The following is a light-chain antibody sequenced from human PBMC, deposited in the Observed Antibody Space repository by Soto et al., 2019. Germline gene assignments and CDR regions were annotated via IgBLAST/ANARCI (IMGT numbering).Light chain of an antibody. CDR3: QHYGGSPPNT. CDR1: QSVSSNY. CDR2: GAS. Sequence: EIVLTQSPGSLSLSPGERATLSCRVSQSVSSNYLALYQQKAGQAPRLLIYGASSRATGIPDRFSGSRSGTDFTLTISRLEPEDFAVYYCQHYGGSPPNTFGQGTKLEIK. V-gene: IGKV3-20*01. J-gene: IGKJ2*01.